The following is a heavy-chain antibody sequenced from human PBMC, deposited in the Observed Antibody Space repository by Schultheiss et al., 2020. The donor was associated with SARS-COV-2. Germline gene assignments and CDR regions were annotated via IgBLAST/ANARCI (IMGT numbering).Heavy chain of an antibody. CDR2: IYSGGST. J-gene: IGHJ4*02. D-gene: IGHD5-12*01. Sequence: GESLKISCAASGFTVSSNYMSWVRQAPGKGLEWVSVIYSGGSTYYADSVKGRFTISRDNSKNTLYLQMNSLRAEDTAVYYCAREREWLEGYYFDYWGQGTLVTVSS. CDR1: GFTVSSNY. CDR3: AREREWLEGYYFDY. V-gene: IGHV3-53*01.